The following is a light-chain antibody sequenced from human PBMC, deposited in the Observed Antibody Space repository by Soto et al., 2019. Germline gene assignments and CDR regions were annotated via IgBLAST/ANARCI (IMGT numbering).Light chain of an antibody. CDR1: SSDVGGYNY. CDR2: EVN. CDR3: SSYAGSSNV. V-gene: IGLV2-8*01. Sequence: QAVVTQPPSASGSLGQSVAISCTGTSSDVGGYNYVSWYQQHPGKAPKLMIYEVNKRPSGVPDRFSGSKSGNTASLTVSGLQAEAEADYYCSSYAGSSNVFGTGTKVTVL. J-gene: IGLJ1*01.